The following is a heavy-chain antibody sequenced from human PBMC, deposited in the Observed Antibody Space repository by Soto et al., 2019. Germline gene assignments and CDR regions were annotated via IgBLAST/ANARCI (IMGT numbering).Heavy chain of an antibody. D-gene: IGHD6-13*01. CDR2: IYPGDSDT. CDR3: ARRSSSWYGYWFDP. J-gene: IGHJ5*02. V-gene: IGHV5-51*01. Sequence: GKALKSACKGSGYSVTSYWIGWVRQMPGKGLEWMGIIYPGDSDTRYSPSFQGQVTISADKSISTAYLQWSSLKASDTAMYYCARRSSSWYGYWFDPWGQGTLVTVSS. CDR1: GYSVTSYW.